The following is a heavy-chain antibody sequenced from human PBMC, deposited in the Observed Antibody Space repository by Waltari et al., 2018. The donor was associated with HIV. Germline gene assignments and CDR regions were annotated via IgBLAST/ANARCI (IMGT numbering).Heavy chain of an antibody. Sequence: QVQPVQSGAEVKKPGSSVKVSCKASGGTFRNSAINWVRQAPGQGREWMGGIIPICGSPNYAQKFQGRVTITADESTSTVYMKLSSLRSEDTAVYYCAGASRDTAMGAFDIWGQGTMVTVSS. D-gene: IGHD5-18*01. CDR2: IIPICGSP. V-gene: IGHV1-69*01. CDR3: AGASRDTAMGAFDI. J-gene: IGHJ3*02. CDR1: GGTFRNSA.